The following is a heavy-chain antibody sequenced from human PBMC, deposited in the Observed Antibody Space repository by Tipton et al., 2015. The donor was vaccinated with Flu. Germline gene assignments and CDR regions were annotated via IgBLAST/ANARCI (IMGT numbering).Heavy chain of an antibody. CDR1: GYSISSRYY. Sequence: TLSLTCTVSGYSISSRYYWGWIRQPPGKGLEWIGCVYHGGTTYYNPSLKSRVTISVDTSKNQFSLRLTSVTAADTAVYYCAKLVYFDSSGYYRYYFDYWGQGTLVTVSS. J-gene: IGHJ4*02. CDR2: VYHGGTT. CDR3: AKLVYFDSSGYYRYYFDY. D-gene: IGHD3-22*01. V-gene: IGHV4-38-2*02.